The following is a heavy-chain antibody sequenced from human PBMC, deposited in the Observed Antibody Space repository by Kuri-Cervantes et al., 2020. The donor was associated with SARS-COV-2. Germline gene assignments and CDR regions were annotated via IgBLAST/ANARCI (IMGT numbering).Heavy chain of an antibody. CDR2: ISYDGKNK. D-gene: IGHD2-21*01. V-gene: IGHV3-30*18. CDR3: AKDRVGVHDF. Sequence: GGSLRLSCAASGFNFSRTDMHWVRQAPGKGLEWVAFISYDGKNKKCIASGKGRFTISRDNSQNTLYLQMESLTSEDTAIYYCAKDRVGVHDFWGQGTLVTVSS. J-gene: IGHJ4*02. CDR1: GFNFSRTD.